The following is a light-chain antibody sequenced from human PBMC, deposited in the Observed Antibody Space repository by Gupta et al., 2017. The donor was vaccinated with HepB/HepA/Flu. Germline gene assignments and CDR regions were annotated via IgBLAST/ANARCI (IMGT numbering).Light chain of an antibody. V-gene: IGLV1-47*01. CDR1: SPNIGSNY. Sequence: QSVLTQPPSASGTPGQRVTISCSGSSPNIGSNYVYWYQHLPGTAPNLLFYRHNQRPSGVPDRFSGSKSGTSASLVISGLRSEDEADYYCAAWDDSLSGWVFGGGTKLTVL. CDR3: AAWDDSLSGWV. CDR2: RHN. J-gene: IGLJ3*02.